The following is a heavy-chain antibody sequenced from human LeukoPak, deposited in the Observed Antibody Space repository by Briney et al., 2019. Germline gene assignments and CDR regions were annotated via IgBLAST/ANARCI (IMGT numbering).Heavy chain of an antibody. CDR3: ATDHRQSSSSSYSYYMDV. CDR1: GYTFTNYD. V-gene: IGHV1-18*01. CDR2: ISPYNGNT. D-gene: IGHD6-6*01. Sequence: ASVKVSCKASGYTFTNYDISWVRQAPGQGLEWMGWISPYNGNTNYAQKFQGRVTMTTHTSTSTAYMELRSLRSDDTAVYYCATDHRQSSSSSYSYYMDVWGTGTTVTVSS. J-gene: IGHJ6*03.